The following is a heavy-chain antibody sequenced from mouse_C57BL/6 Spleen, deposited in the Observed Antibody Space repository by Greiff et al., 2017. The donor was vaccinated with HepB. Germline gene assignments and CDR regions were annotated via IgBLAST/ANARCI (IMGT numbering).Heavy chain of an antibody. CDR2: ISYDGSN. D-gene: IGHD2-2*01. J-gene: IGHJ2*01. Sequence: EVKLEESGPGLVKPSQSLSLTCSVTGYSITSGYYWNWIRQFPGNKLEWMGYISYDGSNNYNPSLKNRISITRDTSKNQFFLKLNSVTTEDTATYYCARECMVTTAGDYFDYWGQGTTLTVSS. CDR1: GYSITSGYY. V-gene: IGHV3-6*01. CDR3: ARECMVTTAGDYFDY.